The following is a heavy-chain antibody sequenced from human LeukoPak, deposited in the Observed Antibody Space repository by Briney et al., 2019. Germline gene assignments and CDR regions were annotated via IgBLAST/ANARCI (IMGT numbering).Heavy chain of an antibody. J-gene: IGHJ4*02. V-gene: IGHV3-30*09. CDR2: IFFDGSKQ. CDR3: ARGYSYGYIRY. CDR1: GFTFSTYA. D-gene: IGHD5-18*01. Sequence: PGGSLRLSCTASGFTFSTYAIHWVRQAPGKGLEWVTVIFFDGSKQYYADSVKGRFAVSRDNSRNTVYLQMDSLRIEDTAVYYCARGYSYGYIRYWGQGTLVTVSS.